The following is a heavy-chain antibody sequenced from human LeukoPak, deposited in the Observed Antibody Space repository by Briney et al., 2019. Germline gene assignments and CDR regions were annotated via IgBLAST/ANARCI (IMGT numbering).Heavy chain of an antibody. J-gene: IGHJ4*02. CDR1: GGSISSGGYY. Sequence: PSETLSLTCTVSGGSISSGGYYWSWIRQPPGKGLEWIGYIYHSGSTYYNPSLKSRVTISVDRSKNQFSLKLSSVTAADTAVYYCARELGYCSGGSCLNYFDYWGQGTLVTVSS. D-gene: IGHD2-15*01. V-gene: IGHV4-30-2*01. CDR2: IYHSGST. CDR3: ARELGYCSGGSCLNYFDY.